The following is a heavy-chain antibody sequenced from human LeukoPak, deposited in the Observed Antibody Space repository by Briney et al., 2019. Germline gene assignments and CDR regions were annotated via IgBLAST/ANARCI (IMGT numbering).Heavy chain of an antibody. CDR1: GGSISSSKW. CDR3: ARQDYGEVN. CDR2: IYHSGST. D-gene: IGHD4-17*01. V-gene: IGHV4-4*02. Sequence: SETLSLTCAVSGGSISSSKWWSWVRQPPGKGLEWIGEIYHSGSTNYNPPLKSRVTISVDTSKNQFSLKLSSVTAADTAVYYCARQDYGEVNWGQGTLVTVSS. J-gene: IGHJ4*02.